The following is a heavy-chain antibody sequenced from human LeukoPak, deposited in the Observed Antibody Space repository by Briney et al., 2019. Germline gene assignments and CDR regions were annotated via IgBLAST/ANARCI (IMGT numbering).Heavy chain of an antibody. Sequence: PGGSLRLSCVASGFTFSSYAMSWVRQAPGKGLEWVSSISGSSYYIYYADSVKGRFTISRDNAKNSLYLQMNSLRAEDTAVYYCARELLSSWFYFDYWGQGTLVTVSS. J-gene: IGHJ4*02. CDR2: ISGSSYYI. CDR3: ARELLSSWFYFDY. V-gene: IGHV3-21*01. CDR1: GFTFSSYA. D-gene: IGHD6-13*01.